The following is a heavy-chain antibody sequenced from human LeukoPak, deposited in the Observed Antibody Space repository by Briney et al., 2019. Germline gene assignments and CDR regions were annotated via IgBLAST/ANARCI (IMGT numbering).Heavy chain of an antibody. V-gene: IGHV3-48*03. J-gene: IGHJ4*02. CDR3: ARDPMTTALDY. D-gene: IGHD4-17*01. CDR2: ISSSGSTI. Sequence: GGSLRLSCATSGFTFSSYEMNWVRQAPGKGLEWVSYISSSGSTIYYADSVKGRFTISRDNAKNSLYLQMNSLRAEDTAVYYCARDPMTTALDYWGQGTLVTVSS. CDR1: GFTFSSYE.